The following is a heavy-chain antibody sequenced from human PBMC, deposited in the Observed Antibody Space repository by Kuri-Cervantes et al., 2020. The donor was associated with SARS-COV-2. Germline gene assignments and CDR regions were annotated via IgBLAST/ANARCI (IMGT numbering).Heavy chain of an antibody. D-gene: IGHD3-3*01. CDR2: IWYDESNK. V-gene: IGHV3-33*06. CDR1: GFTFRSYG. Sequence: LSLTFAASGFTFRSYGMHGVRQAPGKGREWVAVIWYDESNKYYEDSVKGRFTISRDNSKNTLYLQMNSLRAEDTAVYYCAKPSTSVYDFTIFGVITAYFDYWGQGTLVTVSS. CDR3: AKPSTSVYDFTIFGVITAYFDY. J-gene: IGHJ4*02.